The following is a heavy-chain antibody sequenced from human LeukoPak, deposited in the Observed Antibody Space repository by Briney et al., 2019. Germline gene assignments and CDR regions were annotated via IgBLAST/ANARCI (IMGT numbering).Heavy chain of an antibody. CDR2: IYHSGST. V-gene: IGHV4-38-2*02. CDR3: ASCSSTSCYADYYYYMDV. CDR1: GYSINSGYY. D-gene: IGHD2-2*01. Sequence: SETLSLTCTVSGYSINSGYYWGWIRQSPGKGLEWIANIYHSGSTYYNPSLKSRVTISVDTSKNQFSLKLSSVTAADTAVYYCASCSSTSCYADYYYYMDVWGKGTTVTISS. J-gene: IGHJ6*03.